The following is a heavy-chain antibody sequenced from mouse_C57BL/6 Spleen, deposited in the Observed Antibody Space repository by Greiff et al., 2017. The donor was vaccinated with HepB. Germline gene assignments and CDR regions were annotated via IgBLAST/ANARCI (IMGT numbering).Heavy chain of an antibody. Sequence: QVQLQQSGAELVRPGASVTLSCKASGYTFTDYEMHWVKQTPVHGLEWIGAIDPETGGTAYNQKFKGKAILTADKSSSTAYMELRSLTSEDSAVYYCTRSLLTTVVGGDFDYWGQGTTLTVSS. CDR3: TRSLLTTVVGGDFDY. J-gene: IGHJ2*01. V-gene: IGHV1-15*01. D-gene: IGHD1-1*01. CDR1: GYTFTDYE. CDR2: IDPETGGT.